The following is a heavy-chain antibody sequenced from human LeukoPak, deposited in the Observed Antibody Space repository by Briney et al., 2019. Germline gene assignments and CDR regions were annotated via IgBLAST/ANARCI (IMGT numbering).Heavy chain of an antibody. Sequence: TGGSLRLSCAASGFTFNTCAMTWVRQAPGKGLEWVSTIDGSSRSTYYADSVKGRFTISRDNSKNTLYLQMNSLRPEDTAVYYCAKDQCTRTSCDGYPGYWGQGSLVTVSS. J-gene: IGHJ4*02. V-gene: IGHV3-23*05. CDR3: AKDQCTRTSCDGYPGY. CDR1: GFTFNTCA. CDR2: IDGSSRST. D-gene: IGHD2-2*01.